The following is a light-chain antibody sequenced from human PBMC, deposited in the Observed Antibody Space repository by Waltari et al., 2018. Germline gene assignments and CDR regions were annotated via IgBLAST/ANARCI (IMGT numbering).Light chain of an antibody. CDR3: CSYAGSSTFGV. CDR1: SSDVGGYNL. Sequence: QSALTQPASVSGSPGQSITTTCPGTSSDVGGYNLVSWYQQHPGKAPKLMIYEGSKRPSGVSNRFSGSKSGNTASLTISGLQAEDEADYYCCSYAGSSTFGVFGGGTKLTVL. V-gene: IGLV2-23*03. J-gene: IGLJ2*01. CDR2: EGS.